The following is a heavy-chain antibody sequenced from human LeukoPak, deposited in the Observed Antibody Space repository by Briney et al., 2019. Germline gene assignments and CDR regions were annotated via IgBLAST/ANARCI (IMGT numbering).Heavy chain of an antibody. Sequence: SSVNVSCKASGGTFRSYAISWLRQAPAQGLDWMGGIIPIFCTANYAQKFQGRVTITTDESKSTAYMELSSLRSEDTGVYYCAVKTNALHYDLWGQGTLVTVSS. CDR1: GGTFRSYA. D-gene: IGHD3-22*01. V-gene: IGHV1-69*05. CDR2: IIPIFCTA. J-gene: IGHJ4*02. CDR3: AVKTNALHYDL.